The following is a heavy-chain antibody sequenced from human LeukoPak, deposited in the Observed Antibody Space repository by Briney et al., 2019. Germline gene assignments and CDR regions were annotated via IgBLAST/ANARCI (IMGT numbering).Heavy chain of an antibody. Sequence: GGSLRLSCAASGFTFSSMSWVRQAPGKGLEWVSALTASGTDINTYYAESVKGRFTISRDSSKNTLYLQMNSLRTEDTAIYYCAKRAVTFDYWGQGTLVTVSS. D-gene: IGHD4-17*01. V-gene: IGHV3-23*01. CDR1: GFTFSS. J-gene: IGHJ4*02. CDR2: LTASGTDINT. CDR3: AKRAVTFDY.